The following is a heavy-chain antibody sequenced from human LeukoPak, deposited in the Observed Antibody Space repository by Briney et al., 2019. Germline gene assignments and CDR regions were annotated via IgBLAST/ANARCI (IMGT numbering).Heavy chain of an antibody. CDR1: GFTFSGYW. J-gene: IGHJ4*02. D-gene: IGHD2-8*01. CDR3: ARIGGYCTNGVCFSVNYFDY. V-gene: IGHV3-7*01. Sequence: GGSLRLSRAASGFTFSGYWMTWVRQAPGKGLEWVANIKHDESEKYFVDSVKGRFTISRDNAKNSLYLHMNSLRAEDTAVYYCARIGGYCTNGVCFSVNYFDYWGQGTLVTVSS. CDR2: IKHDESEK.